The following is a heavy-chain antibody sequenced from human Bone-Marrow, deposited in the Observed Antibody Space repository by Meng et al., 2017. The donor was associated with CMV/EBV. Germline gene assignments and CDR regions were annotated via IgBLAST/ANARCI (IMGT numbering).Heavy chain of an antibody. CDR1: GDRLSSKSAA. D-gene: IGHD1-1*01. CDR3: VRENTGTTRDNYYGMDV. CDR2: THYRSRWYN. V-gene: IGHV6-1*01. J-gene: IGHJ6*02. Sequence: SQTPSDTCAISGDRLSSKSAAWNWIRQSPSRGLEWRGRTHYRSRWYNDYAVSVHSRVIITSDTSKNQFSLHLNSVSPEDSAVYYYVRENTGTTRDNYYGMDVWGQGITVTVSS.